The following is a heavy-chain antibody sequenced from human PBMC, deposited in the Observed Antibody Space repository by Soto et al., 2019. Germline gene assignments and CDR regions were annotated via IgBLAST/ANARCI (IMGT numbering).Heavy chain of an antibody. Sequence: ASVKVSCKASGGTFSSYTISWVRQAPGQGLEWMGRIISILGIANYAQKFQGRVTITADKSTSTAYMELSSLRSEDTAVYYCARERPASWGVAFDIWGQGTMVTVSS. CDR1: GGTFSSYT. V-gene: IGHV1-69*04. J-gene: IGHJ3*02. CDR3: ARERPASWGVAFDI. D-gene: IGHD3-16*01. CDR2: IISILGIA.